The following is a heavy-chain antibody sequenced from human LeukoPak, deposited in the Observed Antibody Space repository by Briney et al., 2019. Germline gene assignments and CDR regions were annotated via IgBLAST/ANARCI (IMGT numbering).Heavy chain of an antibody. Sequence: PGGSLRLSCAASGFTFSNFEMNWVRQIPGKGLEWLSFITRSSRIIYYADSVRGRFTISRDNANNSLHLQMNSLRAEDTAVYYCARDDGDAFDIWGQGTMVTVSS. D-gene: IGHD5-24*01. J-gene: IGHJ3*02. V-gene: IGHV3-48*01. CDR1: GFTFSNFE. CDR2: ITRSSRII. CDR3: ARDDGDAFDI.